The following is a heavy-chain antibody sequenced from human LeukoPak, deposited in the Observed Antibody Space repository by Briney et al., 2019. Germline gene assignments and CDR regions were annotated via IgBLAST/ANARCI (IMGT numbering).Heavy chain of an antibody. D-gene: IGHD4-11*01. CDR1: GYTFTSYD. CDR3: ASSISNYNYYYYMDV. J-gene: IGHJ6*03. CDR2: MDGNSGKT. V-gene: IGHV1-8*01. Sequence: ASVKVSCKTSGYTFTSYDINWVRQATGQGLEWMGGMDGNSGKTAYAQKFLGRVTITTDESTSTAYMELSSLRSEDTAVYYCASSISNYNYYYYMDVWGKGTTVTVSS.